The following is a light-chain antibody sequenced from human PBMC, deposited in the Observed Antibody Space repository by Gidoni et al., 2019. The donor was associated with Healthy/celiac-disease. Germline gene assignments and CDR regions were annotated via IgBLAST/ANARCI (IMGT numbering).Light chain of an antibody. J-gene: IGKJ1*01. CDR1: QSVSSSY. Sequence: VLTKSPATLSLSPGERATLTCRARQSVSSSYLAWYQQKPGQAPRLLIYGASSRATGIPDRFSGSGSGTDFTLTISRLEPEDFAVYYCQQYGSSPPWTFGQGTKVEIK. V-gene: IGKV3-20*01. CDR2: GAS. CDR3: QQYGSSPPWT.